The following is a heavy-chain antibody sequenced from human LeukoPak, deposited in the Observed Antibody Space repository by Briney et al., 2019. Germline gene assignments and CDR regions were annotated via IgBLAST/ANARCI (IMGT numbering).Heavy chain of an antibody. D-gene: IGHD6-19*01. J-gene: IGHJ4*02. CDR1: GFTFSSYG. CDR2: ISYDGSNK. CDR3: AKELAVASPFDY. Sequence: GGSLRLSCAASGFTFSSYGMHWVRQAPGKGLEWVAVISYDGSNKYYADSVKGRFTISRDNSKNTLYLQMNSLRAEDTAVYYCAKELAVASPFDYWGQGTLVTVSS. V-gene: IGHV3-30*18.